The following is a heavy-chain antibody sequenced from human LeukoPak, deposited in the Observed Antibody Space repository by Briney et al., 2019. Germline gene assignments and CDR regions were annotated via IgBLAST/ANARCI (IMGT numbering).Heavy chain of an antibody. Sequence: SETLSFTCSVSGGSVNTYYWSWIRQPPGKGLEWIAYIYYSGSTNYNPSLKSRVTISVDTSKNQFSLELSSVTAADTAVYYCARHGGGGESYPRVFDYWGRGTLATVSS. D-gene: IGHD1-26*01. CDR1: GGSVNTYY. J-gene: IGHJ4*02. CDR3: ARHGGGGESYPRVFDY. V-gene: IGHV4-59*08. CDR2: IYYSGST.